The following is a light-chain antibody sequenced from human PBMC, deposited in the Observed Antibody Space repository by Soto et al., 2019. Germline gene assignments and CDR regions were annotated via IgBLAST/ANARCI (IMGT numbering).Light chain of an antibody. V-gene: IGKV3-15*01. J-gene: IGKJ2*01. Sequence: EIVMTQSPGTLSASPGERATLSCRASQGVSSNLAWYQQKPGQAPRLLIYGASTRAAGIPARFSGSGSGTEFTLIISSLQSEDFAVYYCQQYNNWPPYTFGQGTKLEIK. CDR3: QQYNNWPPYT. CDR1: QGVSSN. CDR2: GAS.